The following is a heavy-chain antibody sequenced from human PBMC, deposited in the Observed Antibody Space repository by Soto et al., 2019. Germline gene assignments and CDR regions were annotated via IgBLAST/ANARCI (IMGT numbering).Heavy chain of an antibody. D-gene: IGHD2-8*01. CDR1: GFTFSSYA. J-gene: IGHJ4*02. CDR2: ISYDGSNI. CDR3: ARDDIVLMVYAPPPSFLDY. Sequence: QVQLVESGGGAVQPGRSLRLSCAASGFTFSSYAMHWVRQAPGKGLEWVAVISYDGSNIYYADSVKGRFTISRDNSKNTLYLQMNSLSAEDTAVYYCARDDIVLMVYAPPPSFLDYWGQGTLVTVSS. V-gene: IGHV3-30-3*01.